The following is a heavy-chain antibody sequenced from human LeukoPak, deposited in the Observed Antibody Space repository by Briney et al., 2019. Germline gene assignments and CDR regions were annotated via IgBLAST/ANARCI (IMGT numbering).Heavy chain of an antibody. J-gene: IGHJ6*03. CDR2: IYTSGST. CDR1: AGSISSGSYY. Sequence: SETLSLTCTVSAGSISSGSYYWSWLRQPAGKGREWIGRIYTSGSTNYNPSLKSRVTISVDTSKNQFSQKLSSVTAADTAVYYCARDSVGPKYYYYYGYVWGKGTTVTISS. CDR3: ARDSVGPKYYYYYGYV. V-gene: IGHV4-61*02.